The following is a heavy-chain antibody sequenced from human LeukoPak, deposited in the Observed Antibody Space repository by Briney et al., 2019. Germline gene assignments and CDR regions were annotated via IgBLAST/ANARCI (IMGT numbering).Heavy chain of an antibody. CDR2: IKLDVSET. J-gene: IGHJ3*01. Sequence: GGSLRLSCAASGFTFSSYWMTWVRQAPGKGLEWVANIKLDVSETYYVDSVRGRFTISRDNTKNSLYLQMDSLRAEDTAVYYCARKGNAFDFWGQGAMVTVSS. D-gene: IGHD3-10*01. CDR1: GFTFSSYW. V-gene: IGHV3-7*01. CDR3: ARKGNAFDF.